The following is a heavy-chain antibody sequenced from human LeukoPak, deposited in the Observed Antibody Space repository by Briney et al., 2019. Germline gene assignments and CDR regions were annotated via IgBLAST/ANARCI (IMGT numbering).Heavy chain of an antibody. V-gene: IGHV4-59*12. D-gene: IGHD5-18*01. CDR3: ATGTRGYSYGYFYFDY. CDR2: IYYSGST. CDR1: GASISSFY. J-gene: IGHJ4*02. Sequence: SETLSLTCTVSGASISSFYWSWIRQPPGKGLEWIGYIYYSGSTNYNPSLKSRVTISVDTSKNQFSLKLSSVTAADTAVYYCATGTRGYSYGYFYFDYWGQGTLVTVSS.